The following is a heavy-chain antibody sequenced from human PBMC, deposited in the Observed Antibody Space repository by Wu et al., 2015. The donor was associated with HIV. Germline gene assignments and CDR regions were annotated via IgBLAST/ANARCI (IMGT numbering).Heavy chain of an antibody. CDR3: ASQSGSYVPRGGYFDY. Sequence: QLQLVQSGAEVKEPGASVKVSCKASEVTFAKYGFSWVRQAPGQGLEWMGWISAYNGNTNYAQKLQGRVTMTTDTSTSTAYMELRSLRSDDTAVYFXASQSGSYVPRGGYFDYWGQGTLVTVSS. D-gene: IGHD1-26*01. V-gene: IGHV1-18*04. CDR1: EVTFAKYG. J-gene: IGHJ4*02. CDR2: ISAYNGNT.